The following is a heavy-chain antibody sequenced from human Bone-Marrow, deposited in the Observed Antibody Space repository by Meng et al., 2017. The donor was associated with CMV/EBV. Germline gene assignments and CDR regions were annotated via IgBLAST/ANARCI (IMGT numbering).Heavy chain of an antibody. D-gene: IGHD3-9*01. CDR3: AKVGGYFGPTDAFDI. J-gene: IGHJ3*02. V-gene: IGHV3-30*02. CDR1: GFTFSSYG. CDR2: IRYDGSNK. Sequence: GGSLRLSCAASGFTFSSYGMHWVRQAPGKGLEWVAFIRYDGSNKYYADSVKGRFTISRDNSKNTLYLQMNSLRAEDTAVYYWAKVGGYFGPTDAFDIWGQGTMVTVSS.